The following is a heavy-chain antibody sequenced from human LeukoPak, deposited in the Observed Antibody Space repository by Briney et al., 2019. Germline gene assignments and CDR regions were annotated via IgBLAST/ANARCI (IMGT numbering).Heavy chain of an antibody. CDR3: ARGRPDFWTNFYTHFLDS. J-gene: IGHJ4*02. V-gene: IGHV4-59*01. Sequence: SETLSLTCTVSAGSISSYYWTWIRQPPGKGLEWIGYIYYSGSTNYIPSLKSRVAISLDTSKNQFSLKLSSVTAADTAIYYCARGRPDFWTNFYTHFLDSWGQGTLVTVSS. CDR1: AGSISSYY. D-gene: IGHD3/OR15-3a*01. CDR2: IYYSGST.